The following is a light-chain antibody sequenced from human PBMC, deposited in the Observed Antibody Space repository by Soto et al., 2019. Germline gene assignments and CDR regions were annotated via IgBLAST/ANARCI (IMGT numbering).Light chain of an antibody. Sequence: QSVLTQSPSASASLGASVKLTCTLSSGHSSYAIAWHQQQPEKGPRYLMKLNSDGSHSKGDGIPDRFSGSSSGAERYLTISSLQSEDVADYYCQTWGTGIGVFGGGTKLTVL. CDR1: SGHSSYA. CDR2: LNSDGSH. J-gene: IGLJ2*01. CDR3: QTWGTGIGV. V-gene: IGLV4-69*01.